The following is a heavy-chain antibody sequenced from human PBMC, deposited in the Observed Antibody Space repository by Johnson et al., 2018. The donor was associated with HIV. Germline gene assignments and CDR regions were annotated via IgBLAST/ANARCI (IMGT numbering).Heavy chain of an antibody. J-gene: IGHJ3*02. Sequence: QVQLVESGGGVVQPGGSLRLSCIASGFTLSDHAMHWVRQAPGKALEWVAIISYDGSNKYYADSVKGRFTISRDNSKNTVYLQMNSLRDEDTALYYCARGRPWGWELRRDAFDIWGQGTMVTVSS. V-gene: IGHV3-30*04. CDR1: GFTLSDHA. CDR3: ARGRPWGWELRRDAFDI. CDR2: ISYDGSNK. D-gene: IGHD3-16*01.